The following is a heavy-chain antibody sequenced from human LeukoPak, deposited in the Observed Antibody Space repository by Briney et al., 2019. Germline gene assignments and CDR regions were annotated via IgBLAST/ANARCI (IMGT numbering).Heavy chain of an antibody. CDR2: ISSRSTPI. CDR1: GFTFSNYS. Sequence: GGSLRLSCAASGFTFSNYSMNWVRQAPGKGLEWVSYISSRSTPIHYADSVKGRFSISRDNAKNSVYLQMNSLRAEDTAVYYCAVSSSSGSGYFDYWGQGTLVTVSS. D-gene: IGHD6-13*01. CDR3: AVSSSSGSGYFDY. J-gene: IGHJ4*02. V-gene: IGHV3-48*01.